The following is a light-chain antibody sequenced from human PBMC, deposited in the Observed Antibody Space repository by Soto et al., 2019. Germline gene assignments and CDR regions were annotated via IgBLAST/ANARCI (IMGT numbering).Light chain of an antibody. J-gene: IGKJ1*01. CDR3: HQYTSPPWT. V-gene: IGKV3-20*01. CDR2: GAS. CDR1: QSVPGNY. Sequence: DIVLTQSPGTLSVSPGEGATLSCRASQSVPGNYLAWLQQKPGQSPRLLIYGASNRATGIPDRFRGSGSGTDFTITISRVESEDFADYYCHQYTSPPWTVVQGTKVETK.